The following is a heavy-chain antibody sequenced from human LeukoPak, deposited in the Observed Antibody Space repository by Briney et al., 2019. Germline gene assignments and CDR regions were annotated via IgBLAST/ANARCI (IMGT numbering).Heavy chain of an antibody. CDR1: GYSISSGNY. D-gene: IGHD2-2*01. J-gene: IGHJ5*02. CDR2: IYQSGST. Sequence: SETLSLTCAVSGYSISSGNYWGWMRQPPGKGLEWIGSIYQSGSTYYNPSLESRVTISVDTSKNQFSLKLGSVTAADTAVYYCATHLGDCTSTSCYRGGFDPWGQGTLVTVSS. V-gene: IGHV4-38-2*01. CDR3: ATHLGDCTSTSCYRGGFDP.